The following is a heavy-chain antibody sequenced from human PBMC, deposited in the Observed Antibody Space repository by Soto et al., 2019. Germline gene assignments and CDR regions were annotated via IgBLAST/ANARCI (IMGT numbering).Heavy chain of an antibody. CDR2: IVPIRRAA. CDR3: VIDSGAKLSSS. J-gene: IGHJ4*02. CDR1: VGTFSSYR. V-gene: IGHV1-69*01. D-gene: IGHD6-13*01. Sequence: QVQLVQSGAEVKKTGSSVRVSCKASVGTFSSYRLNWLRQAPGHGLEWVGGIVPIRRAAEYVQGFQGRVTITADETKRTSYMELRSLKSQDTAVYYCVIDSGAKLSSSWGQGTLVTVSS.